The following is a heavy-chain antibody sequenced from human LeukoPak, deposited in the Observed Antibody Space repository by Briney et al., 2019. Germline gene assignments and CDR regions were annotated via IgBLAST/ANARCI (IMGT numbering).Heavy chain of an antibody. V-gene: IGHV3-33*01. CDR2: IWYDGSNK. D-gene: IGHD5-24*01. CDR3: ARGAGYNYPYYFDY. CDR1: GFTFSSYG. Sequence: EGSLRLSCAASGFTFSSYGMHWVRQTPGKGLEWVAVIWYDGSNKYYADSVKGRFTISRDNSKNTLYLQMNSLRAEDTAVYYCARGAGYNYPYYFDYWGQGTLVTVSS. J-gene: IGHJ4*02.